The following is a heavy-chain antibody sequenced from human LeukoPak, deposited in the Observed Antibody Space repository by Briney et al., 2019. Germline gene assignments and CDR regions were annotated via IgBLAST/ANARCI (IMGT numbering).Heavy chain of an antibody. V-gene: IGHV3-23*01. CDR3: ARRAGAYSHPYDY. CDR2: ISGSGGSS. D-gene: IGHD4/OR15-4a*01. CDR1: GFTFSNYA. J-gene: IGHJ4*02. Sequence: GGSLRLPCAASGFTFSNYAMSWVRQAPGKGLEWVSGISGSGGSSYYADSVKGRFTISRDNSKNTLYLQMNSLRAEDTAVYYCARRAGAYSHPYDYWGQGTLVTVSS.